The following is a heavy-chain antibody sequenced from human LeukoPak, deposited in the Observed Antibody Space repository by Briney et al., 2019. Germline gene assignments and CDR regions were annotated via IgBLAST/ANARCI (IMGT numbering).Heavy chain of an antibody. Sequence: GGSLRLSCAASGFTFSTYWMSWVRQAPGKGLEWVASIKQDGGEKYYVDSVKGRFTISRDNAKNSLYLQMNSLRAEDTALYYCAREDQPRGTFDYWGQGILVTVSS. CDR1: GFTFSTYW. J-gene: IGHJ4*02. D-gene: IGHD2-15*01. CDR2: IKQDGGEK. CDR3: AREDQPRGTFDY. V-gene: IGHV3-7*05.